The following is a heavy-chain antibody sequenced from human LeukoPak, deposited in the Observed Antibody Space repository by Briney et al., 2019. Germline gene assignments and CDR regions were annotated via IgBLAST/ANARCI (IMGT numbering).Heavy chain of an antibody. Sequence: GGSLRLSCAASGFTFSTYSMNWVRQAPGKGLEWVSSITSSGSSTYYADSLKGRFTISRDNAKNSLYLQMNSLRAEDTAVYYCAREGYGDNAWFDPRGQGTLVTVSS. D-gene: IGHD4-17*01. CDR3: AREGYGDNAWFDP. V-gene: IGHV3-21*01. J-gene: IGHJ5*02. CDR1: GFTFSTYS. CDR2: ITSSGSST.